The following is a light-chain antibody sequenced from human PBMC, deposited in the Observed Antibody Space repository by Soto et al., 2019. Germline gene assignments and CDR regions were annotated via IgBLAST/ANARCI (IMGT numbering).Light chain of an antibody. CDR2: DAS. V-gene: IGKV3-11*01. CDR1: QSVRSY. Sequence: EIVLTQSPATLSLSPGERATLSCGASQSVRSYLAWYQQKPGQAPRLLIYDASNRATGIPARFSGSGSGTDFTLSISSLEPEDFVVYYCQQRSNWPFTFGGGTKVEIK. J-gene: IGKJ4*01. CDR3: QQRSNWPFT.